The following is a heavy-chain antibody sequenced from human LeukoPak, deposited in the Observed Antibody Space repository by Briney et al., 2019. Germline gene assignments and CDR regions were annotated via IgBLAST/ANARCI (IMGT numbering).Heavy chain of an antibody. CDR1: RFTFSNHG. CDR3: AREPYGDPIDC. V-gene: IGHV3-23*01. Sequence: GGSLRLSCAASRFTFSNHGMNWVRQAPGKGVEWVSGISPSGDITYYADSVKGRFTISRDNAKNSLYLQMNSLRAEDTAVYYCAREPYGDPIDCWGQGTLVTVSS. D-gene: IGHD4-17*01. CDR2: ISPSGDIT. J-gene: IGHJ4*02.